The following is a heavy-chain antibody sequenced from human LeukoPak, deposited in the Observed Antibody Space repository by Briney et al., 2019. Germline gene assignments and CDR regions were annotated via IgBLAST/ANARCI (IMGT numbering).Heavy chain of an antibody. J-gene: IGHJ4*02. CDR1: GGSFSGYY. V-gene: IGHV4-34*01. D-gene: IGHD3-10*01. CDR2: INDSGST. CDR3: ARGLWFGESRPYYYDY. Sequence: PSETLSLTCAVYGGSFSGYYWSWLRQPPGKGLEWIGEINDSGSTNYNPSLKSRVTISVDTSMNQFSLKLSSVTAADTAEYYCARGLWFGESRPYYYDYWGQGNLDTVST.